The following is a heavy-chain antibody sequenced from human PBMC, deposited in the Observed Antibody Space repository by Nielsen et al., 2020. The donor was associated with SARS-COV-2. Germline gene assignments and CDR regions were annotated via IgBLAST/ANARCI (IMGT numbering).Heavy chain of an antibody. CDR2: IKQDGSEQ. CDR3: ARDCSSTSCYTGAAVDY. J-gene: IGHJ4*02. V-gene: IGHV3-7*05. CDR1: GFTFSSYW. Sequence: GGSLRLSCAASGFTFSSYWMSWVRQAPGKGLEWVANIKQDGSEQYYVDSVKGRFTISRDNAKNSLYLQMNSLRAEDTAVYYCARDCSSTSCYTGAAVDYWGQGTLVTVSS. D-gene: IGHD2-2*02.